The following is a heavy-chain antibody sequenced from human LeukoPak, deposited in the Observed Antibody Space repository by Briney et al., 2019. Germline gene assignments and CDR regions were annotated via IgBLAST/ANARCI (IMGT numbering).Heavy chain of an antibody. V-gene: IGHV3-21*01. D-gene: IGHD6-13*01. J-gene: IGHJ4*02. CDR3: ARDRGIAAAGRSNYFDY. CDR2: ISSSSSYI. Sequence: PGGSLRLSCAASGFTSSSYSMNWVRQAPGKGLEWVSSISSSSSYIYYADSVKGRFTISRDNAKNSLYLQMNSLRAEDTAVYYCARDRGIAAAGRSNYFDYWGQGTLVTVSS. CDR1: GFTSSSYS.